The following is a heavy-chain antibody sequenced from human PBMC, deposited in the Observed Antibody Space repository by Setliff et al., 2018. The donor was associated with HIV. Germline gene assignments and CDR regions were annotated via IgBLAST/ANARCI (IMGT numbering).Heavy chain of an antibody. CDR3: ARQITSVTTEKLVVNDAFDI. V-gene: IGHV4-59*01. CDR1: NDSITYYY. J-gene: IGHJ3*02. CDR2: IFDSENT. Sequence: SETLSLTCSVSNDSITYYYWNWIRQPPGKGLEWIGNIFDSENTNYNPSLKSRATMSVDTSKNQFSLKLSSVTAADMAVHYCARQITSVTTEKLVVNDAFDIWGQGIMVTVSS. D-gene: IGHD3-22*01.